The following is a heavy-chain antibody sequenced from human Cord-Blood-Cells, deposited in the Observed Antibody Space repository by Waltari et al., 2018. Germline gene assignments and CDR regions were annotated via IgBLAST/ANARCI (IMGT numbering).Heavy chain of an antibody. V-gene: IGHV4-34*01. CDR3: ARGVFVSSSWYYFDY. CDR1: GGSFSGYY. D-gene: IGHD6-13*01. CDR2: INHSGST. Sequence: QVQLQQWGAGLLKPSETLSLTCAVYGGSFSGYYWSWTRPPPGKGLDWIGEINHSGSTNYNPSLKSRVTISVDTSKNQFSLKLSSVTAADTAVYYCARGVFVSSSWYYFDYWGQGTLVTVSS. J-gene: IGHJ4*02.